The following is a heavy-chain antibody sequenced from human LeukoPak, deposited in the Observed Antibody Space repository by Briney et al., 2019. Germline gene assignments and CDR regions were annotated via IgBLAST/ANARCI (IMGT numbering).Heavy chain of an antibody. J-gene: IGHJ5*02. CDR2: IYYSGST. CDR3: ARCITMMGNWLDP. Sequence: SETLSLTCTVSGGSISSYYWSWIRQPPGKGLEWIGYIYYSGSTNYNPSLKSRVTISVDTSKNQFSLKLSSVTAADTAVYYCARCITMMGNWLDPWGQGTLVTVSS. V-gene: IGHV4-59*01. CDR1: GGSISSYY. D-gene: IGHD3-22*01.